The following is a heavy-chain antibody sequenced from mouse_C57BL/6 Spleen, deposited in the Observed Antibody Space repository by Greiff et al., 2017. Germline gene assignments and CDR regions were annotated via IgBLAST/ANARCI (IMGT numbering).Heavy chain of an antibody. CDR2: IRSKSNNYET. CDR3: VRHRLLYGYFDV. J-gene: IGHJ1*03. V-gene: IGHV10-1*01. Sequence: EVQVVESGGGLVQPKGSLKLSCAASGFSFNTYAMNWVRQAPGKGLAWVARIRSKSNNYETYYADSVKDRFTISRDDSESMLYLHMNNLNTEDTAMYYCVRHRLLYGYFDVWGTGTTVTVSS. D-gene: IGHD2-12*01. CDR1: GFSFNTYA.